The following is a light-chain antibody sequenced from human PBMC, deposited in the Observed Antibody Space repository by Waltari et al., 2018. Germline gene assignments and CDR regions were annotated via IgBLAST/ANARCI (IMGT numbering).Light chain of an antibody. CDR2: ENI. CDR3: QSYDTGLKGYV. V-gene: IGLV1-40*01. Sequence: QSVLTQPPSVSGAPGQRVTISCTGSTPNFGPGYSVHLYQQLPGTAPKVLIYENINRPSGVPDRFSGSKSGTSASLAITGLQAEDEADYYCQSYDTGLKGYVFGTGTKVTVL. CDR1: TPNFGPGYS. J-gene: IGLJ1*01.